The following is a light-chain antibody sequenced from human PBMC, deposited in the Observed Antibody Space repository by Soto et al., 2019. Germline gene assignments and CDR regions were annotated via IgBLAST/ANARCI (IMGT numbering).Light chain of an antibody. CDR2: DVS. V-gene: IGLV2-14*03. J-gene: IGLJ2*01. CDR3: SSYTITSTLVV. Sequence: QSALTQPASVSGSPGQSITISCTGTSSDIGAYNYVSWYQQHPDKAPKLMIFDVSYRPSGVSNRFSGSKSGNTASLTISGLQAEDEANYYCSSYTITSTLVVFGGGTKVTVL. CDR1: SSDIGAYNY.